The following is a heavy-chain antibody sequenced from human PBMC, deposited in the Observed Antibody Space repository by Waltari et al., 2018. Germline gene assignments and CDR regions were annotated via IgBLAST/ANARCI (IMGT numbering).Heavy chain of an antibody. V-gene: IGHV4-34*01. J-gene: IGHJ2*01. CDR2: INHSGST. CDR1: GGSFSGYY. Sequence: QVQLQQWGEGLLKPSETLSLTCAVYGGSFSGYYWSWIRQPPGKGLEWIGEINHSGSTNYHPSLKSRVTISVDTSKNQFSLKLSSVTAADTAVYYCASGYSYGSYYWYFDLWGRGTLVTVSS. D-gene: IGHD5-18*01. CDR3: ASGYSYGSYYWYFDL.